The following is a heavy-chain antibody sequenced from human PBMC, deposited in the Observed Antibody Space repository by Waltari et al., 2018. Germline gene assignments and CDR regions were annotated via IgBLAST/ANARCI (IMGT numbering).Heavy chain of an antibody. V-gene: IGHV3-23*03. CDR3: AKDEGEGLYYYYYMDV. Sequence: EVQLLESGGGLVQPGGSLGRSFATLGCTFHATSMGWVGQAQGKGLEWVSVIYSGGSTYYADSVKGRFTISRDNSKNTLYLQMNSLRAEDTAVYYCAKDEGEGLYYYYYMDVWGKGTTVTVSS. D-gene: IGHD3-16*01. CDR2: IYSGGST. J-gene: IGHJ6*03. CDR1: GCTFHATS.